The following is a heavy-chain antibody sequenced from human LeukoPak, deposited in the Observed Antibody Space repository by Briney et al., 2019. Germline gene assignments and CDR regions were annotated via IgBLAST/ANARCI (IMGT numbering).Heavy chain of an antibody. CDR1: GFTFSSYS. D-gene: IGHD2-21*02. V-gene: IGHV3-48*01. CDR2: ISSSSSTI. CDR3: ARDGYCGGDCYYDDAFDI. Sequence: PGGSLRLSCAASGFTFSSYSMNWVRQAPGKGLEWVSYISSSSSTIYYADSVKGRFTISRDNAKNSLYLQMNSLRAEDTAVYYCARDGYCGGDCYYDDAFDIWGQGTMVTVSS. J-gene: IGHJ3*02.